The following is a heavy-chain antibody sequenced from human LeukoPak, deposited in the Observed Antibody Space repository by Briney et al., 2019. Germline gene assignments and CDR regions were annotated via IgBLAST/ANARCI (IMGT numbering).Heavy chain of an antibody. CDR3: ARDVRAAGYNWFDP. D-gene: IGHD6-13*01. CDR1: GFTVSSNY. J-gene: IGHJ5*02. Sequence: GGSLRLSCAASGFTVSSNYMSWVRQAPGKGLEWVSVIYSAGSTSYADCVKGRFTISRDDSKNTLYLQMNSLRAEDTAVYYCARDVRAAGYNWFDPWGQGTLVTVSS. V-gene: IGHV3-66*02. CDR2: IYSAGST.